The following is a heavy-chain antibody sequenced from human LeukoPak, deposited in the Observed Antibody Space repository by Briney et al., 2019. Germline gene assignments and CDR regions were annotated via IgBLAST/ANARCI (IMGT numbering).Heavy chain of an antibody. CDR2: INSESSYN. CDR3: ARDFNVNCFDR. Sequence: RSSVRVSCKASGYTFTAYYINGVRQAPGQGLEWMGWINSESSYNKYAAKFQGRITITRDKSMSTVYLDLTSLTSDDTAVYYCARDFNVNCFDRWGKGTLVIVSS. J-gene: IGHJ5*02. CDR1: GYTFTAYY. D-gene: IGHD2-8*01. V-gene: IGHV1-2*02.